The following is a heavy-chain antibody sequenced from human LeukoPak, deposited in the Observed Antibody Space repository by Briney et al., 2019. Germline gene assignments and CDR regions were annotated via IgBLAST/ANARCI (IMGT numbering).Heavy chain of an antibody. V-gene: IGHV3-23*01. CDR3: VIWGDYDVLTGYYVPDY. CDR1: GFTFSSYA. Sequence: PGASLRLSCAASGFTFSSYAMSWVRQAPGKGLEWVSAITGSGTNRYHADSLKGRFTTSRDNSKNTVFLQMNSLRHEDTAIYYCVIWGDYDVLTGYYVPDYWGQGTLVTVSS. CDR2: ITGSGTNR. J-gene: IGHJ4*02. D-gene: IGHD3-9*01.